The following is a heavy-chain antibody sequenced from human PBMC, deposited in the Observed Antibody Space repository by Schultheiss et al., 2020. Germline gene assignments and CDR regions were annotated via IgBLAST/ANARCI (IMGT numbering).Heavy chain of an antibody. Sequence: SQTLSLTCTVSGGSISSYYWSWIRQPAGKGLEWIGYIYYSGSTYYNPSLKSRVTISVDTSKNQFSLKLSSVTAADTAVYYCARGSDVDTAMVTKRYYYYYYVDVWGKGTTVTVSS. CDR2: IYYSGST. CDR3: ARGSDVDTAMVTKRYYYYYYVDV. J-gene: IGHJ6*03. V-gene: IGHV4-59*08. CDR1: GGSISSYY. D-gene: IGHD5-18*01.